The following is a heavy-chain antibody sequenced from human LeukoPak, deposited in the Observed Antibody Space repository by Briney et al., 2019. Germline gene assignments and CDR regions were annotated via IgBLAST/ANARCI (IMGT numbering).Heavy chain of an antibody. Sequence: QPSETLSLTCAVYGGSFSSYYWSWIRQPPGKGLEWIGYIYTSGSTNYNPSLKSRVTISVDTSKNQFSLKLSSVTAADTAVYYCARTDYYYYYMDVWGKGTTVTVSS. CDR3: ARTDYYYYYMDV. J-gene: IGHJ6*03. CDR1: GGSFSSYY. CDR2: IYTSGST. V-gene: IGHV4-4*09.